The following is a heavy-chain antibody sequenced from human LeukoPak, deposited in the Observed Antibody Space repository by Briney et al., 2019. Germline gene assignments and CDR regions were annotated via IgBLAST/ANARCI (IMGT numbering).Heavy chain of an antibody. D-gene: IGHD5-24*01. CDR1: GITFSSHA. V-gene: IGHV3-23*01. CDR2: ISGSGGHT. CDR3: AKGGAATMRDGYNYYYYYMEV. Sequence: PGGSLRLSCAASGITFSSHAMSWVRQAPEKGLEWVSLISGSGGHTYYGDSVKGRFTISRDNSTNRLYLQMNSLRPEDTAVYYCAKGGAATMRDGYNYYYYYMEVWGRGTTVTVSS. J-gene: IGHJ6*03.